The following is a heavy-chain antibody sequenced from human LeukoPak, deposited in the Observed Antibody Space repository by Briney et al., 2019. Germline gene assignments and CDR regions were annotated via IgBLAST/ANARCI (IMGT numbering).Heavy chain of an antibody. CDR1: GCTFSSYA. V-gene: IGHV3-23*01. J-gene: IGHJ4*02. D-gene: IGHD3-10*01. Sequence: GGSLRLSCAASGCTFSSYAMSWVRQAPGKGLEWVSAISGSGGSTYYADSVKGRFTISRDNSKNTLYLQMNSLRAEDTAVYYCTTRLSVLLWFGESPGDYWGQGTLVTVSS. CDR3: TTRLSVLLWFGESPGDY. CDR2: ISGSGGST.